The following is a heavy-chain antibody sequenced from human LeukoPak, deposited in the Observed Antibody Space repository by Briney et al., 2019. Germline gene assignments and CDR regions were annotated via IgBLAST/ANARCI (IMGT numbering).Heavy chain of an antibody. CDR1: GCTFTSYG. CDR3: AREVPSSYYYMDV. CDR2: ISAYNGNT. V-gene: IGHV1-18*01. J-gene: IGHJ6*03. Sequence: ASVKVSCKASGCTFTSYGISWVRQAPGQGLEWMGWISAYNGNTNYAQKFQGRVTMTRDTSTSTVYMELSSLRSEDTAVYYCAREVPSSYYYMDVWGKGTTVTVSS. D-gene: IGHD3-10*01.